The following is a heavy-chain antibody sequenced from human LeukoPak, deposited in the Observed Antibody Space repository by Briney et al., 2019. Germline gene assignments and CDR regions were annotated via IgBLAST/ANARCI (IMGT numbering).Heavy chain of an antibody. CDR2: TYYRSKWYN. CDR1: GDSVSSNSAA. V-gene: IGHV6-1*01. J-gene: IGHJ4*02. Sequence: SQTLSLTCAISGDSVSSNSAAWNWIRQSPSRVLEWLGRTYYRSKWYNDYAVSVKSRITINPDTSKNQFSLQLNSVTPEDTAVYYCARDPEGGWLVTPHLDYWGQGTLVTVSS. D-gene: IGHD3-9*01. CDR3: ARDPEGGWLVTPHLDY.